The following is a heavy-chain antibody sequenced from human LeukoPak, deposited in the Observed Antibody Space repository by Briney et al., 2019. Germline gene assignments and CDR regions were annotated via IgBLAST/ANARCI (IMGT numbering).Heavy chain of an antibody. Sequence: GASVKVSCKASGGTFSSYAISWVRQAPGQGLEWMGRIIPILGIANYAQKFQGRVTITADKSTSTAYMELSSLRSEDTAVYYCARDYGPGVHIVGATRREARAFDIWGQGTMVTVSS. J-gene: IGHJ3*02. V-gene: IGHV1-69*04. CDR3: ARDYGPGVHIVGATRREARAFDI. D-gene: IGHD1-26*01. CDR1: GGTFSSYA. CDR2: IIPILGIA.